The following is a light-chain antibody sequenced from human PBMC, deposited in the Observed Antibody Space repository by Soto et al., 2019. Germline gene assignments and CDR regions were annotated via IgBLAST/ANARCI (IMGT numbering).Light chain of an antibody. V-gene: IGKV1-5*03. CDR3: QQYNSYST. CDR2: KAS. Sequence: DIQMTQSPSTLSASVGDRVTITCRASQSSSSWLAWYQQKPGKAPKLLNYKASSLESGVPSRFSGSGSGTEFTLTISSLQPDDFATYYCQQYNSYSTFGQGTKVDIK. J-gene: IGKJ1*01. CDR1: QSSSSW.